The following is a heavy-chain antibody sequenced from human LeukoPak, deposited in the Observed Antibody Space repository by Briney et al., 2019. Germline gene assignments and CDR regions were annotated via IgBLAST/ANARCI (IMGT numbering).Heavy chain of an antibody. CDR1: GYSISSGYY. D-gene: IGHD6-13*01. CDR3: ARETYTSSQRDY. CDR2: IYHRGST. Sequence: SETLSLTCTVSGYSISSGYYWGWIRQPPGKGLEWIGTIYHRGSTYYSPSLKSRVTISVDTSKNQFSLNLISVTAADTAVYFCARETYTSSQRDYWGQGTLVTVSS. J-gene: IGHJ4*02. V-gene: IGHV4-38-2*02.